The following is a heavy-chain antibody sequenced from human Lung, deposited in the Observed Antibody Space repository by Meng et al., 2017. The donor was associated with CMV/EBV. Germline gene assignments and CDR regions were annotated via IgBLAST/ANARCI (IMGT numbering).Heavy chain of an antibody. CDR3: AKVFSTYYFDY. CDR2: ISAGGAAT. D-gene: IGHD2/OR15-2a*01. J-gene: IGHJ4*02. V-gene: IGHV3-23*01. Sequence: GEXXKISCAASGFTFNNGTTRWDRQAPGKGLEWVSAISAGGAATYYADSVKGRFTISRDNSKNTMFLQMNSLRAEDTAVYYCAKVFSTYYFDYWGQGTLVTVSS. CDR1: GFTFNNGT.